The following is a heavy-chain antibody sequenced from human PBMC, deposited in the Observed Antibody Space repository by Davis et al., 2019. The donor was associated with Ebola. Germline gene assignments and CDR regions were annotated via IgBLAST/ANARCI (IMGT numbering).Heavy chain of an antibody. J-gene: IGHJ4*02. CDR3: TTTTVTIDY. CDR2: INSDGSST. Sequence: PGGSLRLSCAASGFTFSSYWMHWVRQAPGKGLVWVSRINSDGSSTSYADSVKGRFTISRDDSKNTAYLQMNSLKTEDTAVYYCTTTTVTIDYWGQGTLVTVSS. V-gene: IGHV3-74*01. CDR1: GFTFSSYW. D-gene: IGHD4-17*01.